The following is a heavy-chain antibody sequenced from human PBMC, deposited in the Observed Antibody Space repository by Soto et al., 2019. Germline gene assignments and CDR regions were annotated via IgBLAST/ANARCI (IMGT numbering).Heavy chain of an antibody. J-gene: IGHJ4*02. Sequence: QDQLVQSGTEVKKPGASVKVSCKASGYIFKTYNIHWVRQAPGQRPEWMGWIYPGNGKTKYSWKFQDRVTISSDTFASTAYMDLSVLRSEDTAVYYCASEMMLRGVMPPFLDSWGQGTLVTVSS. CDR2: IYPGNGKT. V-gene: IGHV1-3*01. CDR1: GYIFKTYN. D-gene: IGHD3-10*01. CDR3: ASEMMLRGVMPPFLDS.